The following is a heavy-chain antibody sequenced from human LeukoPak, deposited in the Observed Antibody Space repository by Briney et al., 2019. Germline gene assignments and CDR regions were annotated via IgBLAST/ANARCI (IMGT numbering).Heavy chain of an antibody. D-gene: IGHD3-22*01. Sequence: GGSLRLSCAASGLTVSDNYMTWVRQAPGKGLEWVSVIYAGGSTFHADSEKGRFTISRDNSKNTVYLQMNSLRAEDTAVYYCARDRSYDSSGYPFDFWGQGTLVTVSS. CDR3: ARDRSYDSSGYPFDF. V-gene: IGHV3-66*02. CDR2: IYAGGST. J-gene: IGHJ4*02. CDR1: GLTVSDNY.